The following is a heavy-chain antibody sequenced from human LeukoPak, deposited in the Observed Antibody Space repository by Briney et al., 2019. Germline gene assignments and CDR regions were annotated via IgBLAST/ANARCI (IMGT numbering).Heavy chain of an antibody. J-gene: IGHJ5*02. CDR3: ARGRGYYYDSSGYPSKGFDP. Sequence: SSETLSLTCTVSGGSISSYYWSWIRQPPGKGLEWIGYIYYSGSTNYNPSLKSRVTISVDTSKNQFSLKLSSVTAADTAVYYCARGRGYYYDSSGYPSKGFDPWGQEPWSPSPQ. CDR2: IYYSGST. V-gene: IGHV4-59*01. D-gene: IGHD3-22*01. CDR1: GGSISSYY.